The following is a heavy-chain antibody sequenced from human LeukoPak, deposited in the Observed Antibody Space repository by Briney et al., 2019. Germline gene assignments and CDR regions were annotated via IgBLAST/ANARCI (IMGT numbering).Heavy chain of an antibody. D-gene: IGHD1-26*01. J-gene: IGHJ4*02. CDR2: IHYSGST. V-gene: IGHV4-59*08. Sequence: PSETLSLTCTVSGGSISSSYWNWIRQPPGRGLEWIGDIHYSGSTNYNPSLKSRVTISVDTSKNQFSLKLTSVTAADTAVYYCARQSFAPFQVGPETPIESWGQGTLVTVSS. CDR1: GGSISSSY. CDR3: ARQSFAPFQVGPETPIES.